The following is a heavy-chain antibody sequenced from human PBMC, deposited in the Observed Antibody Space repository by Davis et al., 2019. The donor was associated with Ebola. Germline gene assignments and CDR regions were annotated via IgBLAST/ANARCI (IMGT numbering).Heavy chain of an antibody. Sequence: SLKISCAASGFTFSSYIMNWVRQAPGKGLEWVSSISSSSSYIYYADLVKGRFSISRDTAKNSLYLQMNSLRAEDTAVYYCARDYSGFQVAWGQGTLVTVSS. D-gene: IGHD6-19*01. J-gene: IGHJ5*02. V-gene: IGHV3-21*01. CDR2: ISSSSSYI. CDR1: GFTFSSYI. CDR3: ARDYSGFQVA.